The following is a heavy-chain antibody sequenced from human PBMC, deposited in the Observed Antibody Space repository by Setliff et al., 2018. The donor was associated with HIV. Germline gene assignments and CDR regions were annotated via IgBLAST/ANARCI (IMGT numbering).Heavy chain of an antibody. J-gene: IGHJ5*02. D-gene: IGHD2-2*01. CDR1: GGSFSGYS. V-gene: IGHV4-34*01. Sequence: SETLSLTCAVHGGSFSGYSWTWIRQPPGQGLEWIGEIDQSGSTNYNPSLKSRVTTSVDTSKYQFSLRLSSVTAADTAVYYCARGLGGYCSSVSCYEADHWGQGTLVTVSS. CDR2: IDQSGST. CDR3: ARGLGGYCSSVSCYEADH.